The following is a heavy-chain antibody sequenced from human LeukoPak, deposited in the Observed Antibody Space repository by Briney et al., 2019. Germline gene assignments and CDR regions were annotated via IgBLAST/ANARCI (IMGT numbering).Heavy chain of an antibody. CDR3: AREIVSAVAGNFDY. J-gene: IGHJ4*02. D-gene: IGHD6-19*01. CDR2: ISGSGDNT. CDR1: GFTFSGFA. V-gene: IGHV3-23*01. Sequence: GGSLRLSCAASGFTFSGFAMSWVRRTPGKGLEWVSGISGSGDNTLYADSVKGRFTISRDDTKNSLYLEMNSLRAEDTAVYYCAREIVSAVAGNFDYWGQGTLVTVSS.